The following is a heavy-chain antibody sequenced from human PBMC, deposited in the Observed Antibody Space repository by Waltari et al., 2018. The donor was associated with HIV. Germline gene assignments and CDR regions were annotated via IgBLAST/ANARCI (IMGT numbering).Heavy chain of an antibody. Sequence: EVQLVESGGGLVQPGRSLRLSCAASGFFFHDYAMHWVRQAPGNGLEWVSGISWNSGTIYDADSVRGRFTISRDNAKNSLYLQMNRLRAEDTAFYYCAKGGTVTTDYFNYWGQGTLVTVSS. CDR2: ISWNSGTI. D-gene: IGHD4-17*01. CDR1: GFFFHDYA. J-gene: IGHJ4*02. CDR3: AKGGTVTTDYFNY. V-gene: IGHV3-9*01.